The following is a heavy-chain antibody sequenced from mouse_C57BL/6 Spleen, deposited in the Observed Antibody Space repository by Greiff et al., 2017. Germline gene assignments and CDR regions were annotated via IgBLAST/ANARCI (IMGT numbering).Heavy chain of an antibody. V-gene: IGHV3-6*01. CDR3: ARDQGYSNYVAFAY. CDR1: GYSITSGYY. D-gene: IGHD2-5*01. J-gene: IGHJ3*01. CDR2: ISYDGSN. Sequence: EVQLQQSGPGLVKPSQSLSLTCSVTGYSITSGYYWNWIRQFPGNKLEWMGYISYDGSNNYNPSLKNRISITRDTSKNQFFLKLNSVTTEDTATYYCARDQGYSNYVAFAYWGQGTLVTVSA.